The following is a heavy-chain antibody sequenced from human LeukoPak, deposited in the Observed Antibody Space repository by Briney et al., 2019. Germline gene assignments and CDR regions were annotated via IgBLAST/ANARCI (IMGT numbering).Heavy chain of an antibody. CDR2: INSDGSSA. V-gene: IGHV3-74*01. D-gene: IGHD3-10*01. Sequence: GGSLRLSCAASGFTFSTYFMHWVRQAPGKGLVWVSRINSDGSSASYADSVEGRFTISRDNAKNTLYLQMNSLRAEDTAVYYCARYYGSGTYALDYWGQGTLVTVSS. CDR3: ARYYGSGTYALDY. CDR1: GFTFSTYF. J-gene: IGHJ4*02.